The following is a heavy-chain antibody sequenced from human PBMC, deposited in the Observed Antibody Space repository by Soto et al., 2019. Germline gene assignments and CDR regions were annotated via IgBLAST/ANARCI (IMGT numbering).Heavy chain of an antibody. CDR2: ISSSGSTI. D-gene: IGHD2-21*02. CDR3: ARVRIVVVTTYPGEYYGMDV. Sequence: GGSLRLSCAASGFTFSSYEMNWVRQAPGKGLEWVSYISSSGSTIYYADSVKGRFTISRDNAKNSLYLQMNGLRAEDTAVYYCARVRIVVVTTYPGEYYGMDVWGQGTKVTVSS. V-gene: IGHV3-48*03. J-gene: IGHJ6*02. CDR1: GFTFSSYE.